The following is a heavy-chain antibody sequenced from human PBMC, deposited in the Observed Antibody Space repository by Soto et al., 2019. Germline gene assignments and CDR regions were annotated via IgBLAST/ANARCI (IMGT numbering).Heavy chain of an antibody. CDR2: IYYSEST. CDR3: ARDRGLGSGWYGWFDP. CDR1: GGSISRGGYF. Sequence: PSETLSLTCTVSGGSISRGGYFWSWIRQPPGKGLEWIGYIYYSESTNYNPSLKSRVTISVDTSKNQFSLKLSSVTAADTAVYYCARDRGLGSGWYGWFDPWGQGTLVTVSS. V-gene: IGHV4-61*08. D-gene: IGHD6-19*01. J-gene: IGHJ5*02.